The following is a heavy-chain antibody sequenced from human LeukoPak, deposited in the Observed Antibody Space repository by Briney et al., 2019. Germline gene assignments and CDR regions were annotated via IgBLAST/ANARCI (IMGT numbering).Heavy chain of an antibody. D-gene: IGHD6-13*01. CDR2: MNPNSGNT. Sequence: ASVKVSCKASGYTFTSYDINWVRQATGQGLVWMGWMNPNSGNTGYAQKFQGRVTMTRNTSISTAYMELSSLRSEDTAVYYCARGLSSSWYYYYYYMDVWGKGTTVTVSS. CDR1: GYTFTSYD. V-gene: IGHV1-8*01. CDR3: ARGLSSSWYYYYYYMDV. J-gene: IGHJ6*03.